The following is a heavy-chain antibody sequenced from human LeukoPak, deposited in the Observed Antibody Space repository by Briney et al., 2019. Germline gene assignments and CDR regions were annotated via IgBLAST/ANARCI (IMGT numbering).Heavy chain of an antibody. V-gene: IGHV4-59*01. Sequence: PAETLSLTSIVSGGSISSYYWRWIRQPPGKGLEWIGYIYYSGSTNYNPSLKSRVTISVDTSKNQFSLKLSSVTAADTAVYHCARGKVGRQLVAYPDYWGQGTLVTVSS. D-gene: IGHD6-13*01. CDR2: IYYSGST. CDR3: ARGKVGRQLVAYPDY. J-gene: IGHJ4*02. CDR1: GGSISSYY.